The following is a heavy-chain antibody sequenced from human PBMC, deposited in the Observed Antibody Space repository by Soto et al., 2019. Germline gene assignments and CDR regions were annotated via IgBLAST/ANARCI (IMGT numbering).Heavy chain of an antibody. CDR1: GGSFSGYY. CDR2: INHSGST. Sequence: APEKLSHTYAVYGGSFSGYYWSWIRQPPGKGLEWIGEINHSGSTNYNPSLKSRVTISVDTSKNQFSLKLSSVTAADTAVYYCARTDCVGACYRSYYYYYYGMDALGQGTMVS. D-gene: IGHD2-21*02. J-gene: IGHJ6*01. V-gene: IGHV4-34*01. CDR3: ARTDCVGACYRSYYYYYYGMDA.